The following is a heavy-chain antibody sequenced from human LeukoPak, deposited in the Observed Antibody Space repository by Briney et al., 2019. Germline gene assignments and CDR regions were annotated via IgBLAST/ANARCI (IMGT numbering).Heavy chain of an antibody. V-gene: IGHV5-10-1*01. CDR3: ARTDSAYEYLDY. CDR1: GYSFTTYW. J-gene: IGHJ4*02. D-gene: IGHD5-12*01. Sequence: GESLTISCKGSGYSFTTYWISWVRQMPGKGLEWMGRIDPSDSHTRYSPSFQGHVTISADKSITTAYLQWSSLRASDTAMYYCARTDSAYEYLDYWGQGTLVTVSS. CDR2: IDPSDSHT.